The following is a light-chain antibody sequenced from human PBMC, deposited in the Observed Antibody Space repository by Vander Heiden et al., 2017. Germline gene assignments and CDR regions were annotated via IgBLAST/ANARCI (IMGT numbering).Light chain of an antibody. Sequence: DIQMTQSPSTLSASVGDRVTITCRASQSISSWLAWYQQKPGKAPKLLIYKASSLESGVPSRFSGSGSGTEFTLTISSLQPDDFATYYCQQDNSSSNTFGQGTKMDIK. CDR2: KAS. J-gene: IGKJ2*01. CDR1: QSISSW. V-gene: IGKV1-5*03. CDR3: QQDNSSSNT.